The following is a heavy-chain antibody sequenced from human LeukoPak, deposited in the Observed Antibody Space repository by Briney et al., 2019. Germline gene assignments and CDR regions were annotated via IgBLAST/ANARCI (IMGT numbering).Heavy chain of an antibody. CDR1: GFTFSNLG. D-gene: IGHD2-8*01. V-gene: IGHV3-33*01. Sequence: GGSLRLSCGASGFTFSNLGMHWVRQAPGKGLEWVALIWFDGSDKKYADSVKGRFTISRDNSKNTLFLQMNSLRVEDTAVYYCVRDNGPEHLALDLWGQGTLVTVSS. CDR2: IWFDGSDK. J-gene: IGHJ5*02. CDR3: VRDNGPEHLALDL.